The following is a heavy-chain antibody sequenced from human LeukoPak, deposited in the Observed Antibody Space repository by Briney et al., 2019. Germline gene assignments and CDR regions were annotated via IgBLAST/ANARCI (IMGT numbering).Heavy chain of an antibody. D-gene: IGHD3-22*01. CDR2: IIPLFGTA. V-gene: IGHV1-69*13. CDR3: AREWDFDSSGFYYYY. Sequence: SVNVSCKASGGIFSRYAISWVRQAPGQGLEWMGGIIPLFGTANYAQRFQGRVTITADESTRTAYMELSSLRSEDTAIYYCAREWDFDSSGFYYYYWGQGTLVTVSS. J-gene: IGHJ4*02. CDR1: GGIFSRYA.